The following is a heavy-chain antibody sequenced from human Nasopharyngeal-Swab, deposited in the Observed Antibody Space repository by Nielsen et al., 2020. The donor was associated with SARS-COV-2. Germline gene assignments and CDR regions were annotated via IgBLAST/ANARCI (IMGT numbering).Heavy chain of an antibody. CDR1: GLTFSDHY. J-gene: IGHJ6*02. D-gene: IGHD3-3*01. V-gene: IGHV3-72*01. CDR3: ARGATIFGVVLGDSYGMDV. CDR2: TRNKANSYTT. Sequence: GGSLRLSCAASGLTFSDHYMDWVRQAPGKGLEWVGRTRNKANSYTTEYAASVKGRFTISRDDSGNSVYLQMNSLKTEDTAVYYCARGATIFGVVLGDSYGMDVWGQGTTVTVSS.